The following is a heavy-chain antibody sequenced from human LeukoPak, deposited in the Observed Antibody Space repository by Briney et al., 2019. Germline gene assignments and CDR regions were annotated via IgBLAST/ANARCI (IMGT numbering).Heavy chain of an antibody. D-gene: IGHD4-17*01. CDR1: GGSISSSSYY. CDR2: IYYSGST. Sequence: SETLSLTCTVSGGSISSSSYYWGWIRQPPGKGLEWIGSIYYSGSTYYNPSLKSRVTISVDTSKNQFSLKLSSVTAADTAVYYCARQNRDYGPLLQVGWYFDLWGRGTLVTVSS. J-gene: IGHJ2*01. CDR3: ARQNRDYGPLLQVGWYFDL. V-gene: IGHV4-39*01.